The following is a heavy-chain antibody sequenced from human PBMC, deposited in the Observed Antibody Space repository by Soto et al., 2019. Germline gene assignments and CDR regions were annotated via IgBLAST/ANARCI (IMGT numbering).Heavy chain of an antibody. Sequence: PGGSLRLSCAASGFTFSSYAMSWVRQPPGRGLGWVSAISGSGGSTYYADSVKGRFTISRDNSKNTLNLQMNSLRAEDTAVYYCARDRHPYSTKYYFDYWGQGTLVTVSS. CDR3: ARDRHPYSTKYYFDY. V-gene: IGHV3-23*01. J-gene: IGHJ4*02. CDR2: ISGSGGST. CDR1: GFTFSSYA. D-gene: IGHD2-2*01.